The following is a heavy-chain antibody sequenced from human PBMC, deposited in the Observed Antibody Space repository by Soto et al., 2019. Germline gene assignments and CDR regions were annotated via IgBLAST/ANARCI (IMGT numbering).Heavy chain of an antibody. CDR3: ARGLPVGYSGGSCYLVYYYYYGMDV. V-gene: IGHV4-34*01. J-gene: IGHJ6*02. CDR1: GGSFSGYY. D-gene: IGHD2-15*01. CDR2: INHSGST. Sequence: PSETLSLTCAVYGGSFSGYYWSWIRQPPGKWLEWIGEINHSGSTNYNPSLKSRVTISVDTSKNQFSLKLSSVTAADTAVYYCARGLPVGYSGGSCYLVYYYYYGMDVWGQGXTVTVYS.